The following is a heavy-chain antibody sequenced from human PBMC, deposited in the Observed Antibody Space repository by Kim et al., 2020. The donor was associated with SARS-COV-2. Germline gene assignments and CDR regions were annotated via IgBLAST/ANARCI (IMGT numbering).Heavy chain of an antibody. CDR2: IYTSGST. V-gene: IGHV4-61*02. Sequence: SETLSLTCTVSGGSISSGSYYWSWIRQPAGKGLEWIGRIYTSGSTNYNPSLKSRVTISVDTSKNQFSLKLSSVTAADTAVYYCARGHHIVVVTAIHNWFDPWGQGTLVTVSS. CDR1: GGSISSGSYY. J-gene: IGHJ5*02. D-gene: IGHD2-21*02. CDR3: ARGHHIVVVTAIHNWFDP.